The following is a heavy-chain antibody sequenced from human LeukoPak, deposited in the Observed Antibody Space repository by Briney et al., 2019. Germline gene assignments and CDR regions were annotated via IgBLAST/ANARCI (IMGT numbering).Heavy chain of an antibody. D-gene: IGHD6-19*01. V-gene: IGHV3-30*02. Sequence: GGSLRLSCAASGFTFSDYGMHWVRQAPGKGLEWVAVIWYDASSKYYADSVKGRFTISRDNSKNTLYLQMSSLRAEDTAVYYCAKDRHSGVNTIDYWGQGTLVTVSS. CDR1: GFTFSDYG. CDR2: IWYDASSK. J-gene: IGHJ4*02. CDR3: AKDRHSGVNTIDY.